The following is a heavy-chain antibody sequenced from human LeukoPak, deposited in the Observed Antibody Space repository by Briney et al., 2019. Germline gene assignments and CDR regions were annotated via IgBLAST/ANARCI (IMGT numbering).Heavy chain of an antibody. CDR2: IRYDGSNK. Sequence: GGSLRLSCAASGFTFSSYGMHWVRQAPGKGLEWVAFIRYDGSNKYYADSVKGRFTISRDNSKNTLYLQMNSLRTEDTAVYYCARAGGPYSSSWYGVYWGQGTLVIVSS. J-gene: IGHJ4*02. CDR1: GFTFSSYG. CDR3: ARAGGPYSSSWYGVY. D-gene: IGHD6-13*01. V-gene: IGHV3-30*02.